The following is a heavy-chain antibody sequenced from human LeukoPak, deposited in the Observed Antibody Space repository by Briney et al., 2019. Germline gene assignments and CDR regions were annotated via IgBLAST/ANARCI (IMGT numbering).Heavy chain of an antibody. Sequence: ASVKVSCKASGYTFTDYYMHWVRQAPGQGLEWMGWINPNSGGTNYAQKFQGRVTMTRDTSISTAYMELSRLRSDDTAVYYCARRMVGPSGPNYYYYYMDVWGKGTTVTISS. CDR2: INPNSGGT. D-gene: IGHD3-10*02. J-gene: IGHJ6*03. CDR3: ARRMVGPSGPNYYYYYMDV. V-gene: IGHV1-2*02. CDR1: GYTFTDYY.